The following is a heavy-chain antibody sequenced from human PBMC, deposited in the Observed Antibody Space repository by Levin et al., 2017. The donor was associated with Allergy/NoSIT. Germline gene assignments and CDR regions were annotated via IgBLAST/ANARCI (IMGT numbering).Heavy chain of an antibody. Sequence: GGSLRLSCAASGFTFDDYAMHWVRQAPGKGLEWVSGISWNSGSIGYADSVKGRFTISRDNAKNSLYLQMNSLRAEDTALYYCAKDKGARSDYYYGMDVWGQGTTVTVSS. D-gene: IGHD4/OR15-4a*01. CDR1: GFTFDDYA. CDR3: AKDKGARSDYYYGMDV. V-gene: IGHV3-9*01. J-gene: IGHJ6*02. CDR2: ISWNSGSI.